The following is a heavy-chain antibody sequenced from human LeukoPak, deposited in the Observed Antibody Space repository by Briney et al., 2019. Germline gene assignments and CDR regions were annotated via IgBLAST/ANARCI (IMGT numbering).Heavy chain of an antibody. CDR2: IRSKANSYAT. Sequence: GGSLKLSCAASGFTFRGSAMHGVRQASGRGLEGVGCIRSKANSYATAYAASVKGRFTISRDDSKNTAYLQMNSLKTEDTAVYYCTSTYGGNSDYYYYYMDVWGKGTTVTVSS. D-gene: IGHD4-23*01. V-gene: IGHV3-73*01. CDR3: TSTYGGNSDYYYYYMDV. CDR1: GFTFRGSA. J-gene: IGHJ6*03.